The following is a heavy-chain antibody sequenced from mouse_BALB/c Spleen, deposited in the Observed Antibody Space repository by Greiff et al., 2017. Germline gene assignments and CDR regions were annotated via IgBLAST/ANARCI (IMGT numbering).Heavy chain of an antibody. Sequence: QVQLQQSGPGLVAPSQSLSITCTVSGFSLTSYGVHWVRQPPGKGLEWLGVIWAGGSTNYNSALMSRLSISKDNSKSQVFLKMNSLQTDDTAMYYCARGERAYYGNYGGAMDYWGQGTSVTVSS. V-gene: IGHV2-9*02. CDR1: GFSLTSYG. CDR2: IWAGGST. CDR3: ARGERAYYGNYGGAMDY. D-gene: IGHD2-10*01. J-gene: IGHJ4*01.